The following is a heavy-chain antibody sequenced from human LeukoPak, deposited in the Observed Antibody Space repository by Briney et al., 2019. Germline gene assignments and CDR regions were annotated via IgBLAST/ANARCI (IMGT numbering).Heavy chain of an antibody. CDR2: IYTSGST. D-gene: IGHD6-19*01. CDR3: ARDPYSTGRYGFDS. J-gene: IGHJ4*02. Sequence: SETLSLTCTVSGGSISSYHWSWIRQPAGKGLEWIGRIYTSGSTNYNPSLKSRVTMSVDTSKNQFSLKLNSVTAADTAVYYCARDPYSTGRYGFDSWGQGTLVSVSS. CDR1: GGSISSYH. V-gene: IGHV4-4*07.